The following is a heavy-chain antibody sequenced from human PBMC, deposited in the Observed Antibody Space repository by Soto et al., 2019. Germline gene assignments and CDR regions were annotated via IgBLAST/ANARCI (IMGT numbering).Heavy chain of an antibody. CDR2: IYHSGST. CDR3: TRASSMDSSSPYFDY. V-gene: IGHV4-4*02. Sequence: XETLSLTCAVSGCSISSSNWWSWVRQPPGKGLEWIGEIYHSGSTNYNPSLKSRVTISVDKSKNQFSLKLSSVTAADTAVYYCTRASSMDSSSPYFDYWGQGTLVTVSS. J-gene: IGHJ4*02. D-gene: IGHD6-13*01. CDR1: GCSISSSNW.